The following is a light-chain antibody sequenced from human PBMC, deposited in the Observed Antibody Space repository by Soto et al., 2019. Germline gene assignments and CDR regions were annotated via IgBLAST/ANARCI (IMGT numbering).Light chain of an antibody. CDR2: GAS. J-gene: IGKJ4*01. V-gene: IGKV3-20*01. CDR3: QQFGLSPT. Sequence: EIVLTQSPGTLSLSPGERATLSCRASKTISSTFLAWYRQRPGQAPRLLIYGASSRATGIPDRFSASGSGTDFTLTISRLEPEDFAVYYCQQFGLSPTFGGGTKVEI. CDR1: KTISSTF.